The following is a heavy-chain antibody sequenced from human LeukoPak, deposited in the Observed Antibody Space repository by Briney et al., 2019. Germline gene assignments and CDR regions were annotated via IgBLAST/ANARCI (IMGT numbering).Heavy chain of an antibody. D-gene: IGHD4-17*01. Sequence: GGSLRLSCAASGFAFSSYGMHWVRQAPGKGLEWVAFIRYDGSNKYYADSVKGRFTISRDNSKNTLYLQMSSLRAVDTAIYYCAKDPSTFLTTGWYLDLWGRGTLVTVSS. CDR3: AKDPSTFLTTGWYLDL. CDR2: IRYDGSNK. J-gene: IGHJ2*01. V-gene: IGHV3-30*02. CDR1: GFAFSSYG.